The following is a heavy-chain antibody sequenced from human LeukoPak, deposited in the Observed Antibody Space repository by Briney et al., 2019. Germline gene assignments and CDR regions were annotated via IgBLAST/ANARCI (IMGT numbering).Heavy chain of an antibody. J-gene: IGHJ6*03. D-gene: IGHD1-1*01. Sequence: GASVKVSFKASGYTFTAYYLYWVRQAPGQGLEWMGRIDPNNGGTNYAQKFQGRVTMTRDTSINTAYMELSRLRSDDTAVYYCARDRDTTGYYYMDVWGKGTTVTVSS. CDR1: GYTFTAYY. CDR2: IDPNNGGT. V-gene: IGHV1-2*06. CDR3: ARDRDTTGYYYMDV.